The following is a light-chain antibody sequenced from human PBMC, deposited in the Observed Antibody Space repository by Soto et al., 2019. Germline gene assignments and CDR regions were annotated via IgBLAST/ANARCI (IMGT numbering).Light chain of an antibody. Sequence: IVVTQAPAHPSLSSGGKTPPPFQAQQRVSSFLAWYQQKPGQAPRLLIYDASNRATGIPARFSGSGSGTDFTLTISSLEPEDFAVYFCQQRINWPLTFGGGTKVEIK. J-gene: IGKJ4*01. CDR2: DAS. CDR1: QRVSSF. CDR3: QQRINWPLT. V-gene: IGKV3-11*01.